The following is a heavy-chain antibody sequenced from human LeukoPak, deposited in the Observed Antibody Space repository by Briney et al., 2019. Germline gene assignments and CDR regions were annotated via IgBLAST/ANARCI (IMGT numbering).Heavy chain of an antibody. D-gene: IGHD3-22*01. V-gene: IGHV3-11*04. CDR2: ISSSGSTI. J-gene: IGHJ3*02. Sequence: PGGSLRLSCAASGFTFSDYYMSWIRQAPGKGLEWVSYISSSGSTIYYADSVKGRFTISRDNAKNSLYLQMNSLRAEDTAVYYCARDTDRGADAFDIWGQGTMVTVSS. CDR1: GFTFSDYY. CDR3: ARDTDRGADAFDI.